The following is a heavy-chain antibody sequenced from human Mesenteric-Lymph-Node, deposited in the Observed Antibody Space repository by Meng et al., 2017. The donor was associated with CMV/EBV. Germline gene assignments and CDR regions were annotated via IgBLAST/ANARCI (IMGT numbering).Heavy chain of an antibody. V-gene: IGHV3-48*03. D-gene: IGHD3-9*01. CDR1: GFTFNNYE. CDR2: ISSSGYTI. CDR3: ARAFDGIYYYGMDV. J-gene: IGHJ6*02. Sequence: GESLKISCAASGFTFNNYEMNWVRQAPGEGLEWVSYISSSGYTIYYADSVKGRFTISRHNAKNSLSLQMNSLRAEDTAVSYCARAFDGIYYYGMDVWGQGTTVTVSS.